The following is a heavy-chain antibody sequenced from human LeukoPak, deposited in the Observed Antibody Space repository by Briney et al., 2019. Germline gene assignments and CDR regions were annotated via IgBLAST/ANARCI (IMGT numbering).Heavy chain of an antibody. D-gene: IGHD2-2*01. V-gene: IGHV4-34*01. CDR2: INHSGST. CDR1: GGTFRGYS. Sequence: SETLTLTCAASGGTFRGYSWSWIRQPPGKGLEWIADINHSGSTNYYPSLKSRVTISVDTSKSQFSLKLSSVTAADTAVYYCARGRGYCSSTSCYALNRFYGMDVWGQGTTVTVSS. CDR3: ARGRGYCSSTSCYALNRFYGMDV. J-gene: IGHJ6*02.